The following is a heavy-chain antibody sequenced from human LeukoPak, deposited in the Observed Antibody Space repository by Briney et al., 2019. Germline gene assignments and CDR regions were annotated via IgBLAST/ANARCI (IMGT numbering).Heavy chain of an antibody. CDR3: ARVGYYYDSSGYEDIDY. CDR1: GGTFSSYA. D-gene: IGHD3-22*01. Sequence: SVKVSCKASGGTFSSYAISWVRQAPGQGLEWMGGIIPIFGTANYAQKFQGRVTITADESTSTAYMELSSLRSEDTAVYYCARVGYYYDSSGYEDIDYWGQGTLVTVSS. V-gene: IGHV1-69*13. J-gene: IGHJ4*02. CDR2: IIPIFGTA.